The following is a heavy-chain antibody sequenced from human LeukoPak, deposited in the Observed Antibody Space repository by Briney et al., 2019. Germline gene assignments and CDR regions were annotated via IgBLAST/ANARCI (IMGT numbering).Heavy chain of an antibody. CDR1: GGSISSYY. Sequence: SETLSLTCTVSGGSISSYYWSWIRQPPGKGLEWIGYIYYSGSTYHNPSLKSRVTMSVDTSKNQFSLKLSSVTAADTAVYYCARSRYDGSGYWDYWGQGTLVTVSS. CDR3: ARSRYDGSGYWDY. D-gene: IGHD3-22*01. CDR2: IYYSGST. J-gene: IGHJ4*02. V-gene: IGHV4-59*12.